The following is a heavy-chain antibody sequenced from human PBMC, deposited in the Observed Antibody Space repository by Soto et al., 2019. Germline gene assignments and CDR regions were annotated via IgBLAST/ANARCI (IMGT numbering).Heavy chain of an antibody. CDR2: IYYTGAT. CDR1: SGSISTGNW. CDR3: ARVFASGSGWMYYFDF. D-gene: IGHD6-25*01. J-gene: IGHJ4*02. Sequence: QVELQESGPRLVKSSGTLSITCEVSSGSISTGNWWSWVRQPPGKGLEWIGEIYYTGATNYNPSLKGRVTMIIDKSKYQCSLILTSATGGDTAVYYCARVFASGSGWMYYFDFWGQGILVCVSS. V-gene: IGHV4-4*02.